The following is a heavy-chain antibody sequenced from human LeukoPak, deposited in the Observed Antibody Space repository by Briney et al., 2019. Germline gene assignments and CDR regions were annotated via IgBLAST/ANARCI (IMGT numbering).Heavy chain of an antibody. Sequence: GASVKVSCKASGYTFTGYYMHWVRQAPGQGLEWMGWINPNSGGTSYAQKFQGRVTMTRDTSISTVYMELSRLRSDDTAVYYCARDRLRLGYERTNWFDPWGQGTLVTVSS. D-gene: IGHD2-15*01. V-gene: IGHV1-2*02. CDR1: GYTFTGYY. CDR3: ARDRLRLGYERTNWFDP. J-gene: IGHJ5*02. CDR2: INPNSGGT.